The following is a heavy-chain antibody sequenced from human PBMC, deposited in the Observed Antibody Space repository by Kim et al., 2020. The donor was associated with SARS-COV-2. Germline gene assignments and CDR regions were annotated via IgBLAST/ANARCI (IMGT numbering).Heavy chain of an antibody. CDR1: GFTFSDSA. J-gene: IGHJ3*02. D-gene: IGHD6-13*01. CDR3: TRVPPYSNSWWDAFD. V-gene: IGHV3-73*01. CDR2: IRSKANSYAT. Sequence: GGSLRLSCAASGFTFSDSAMYWVRQASGKGLEWVGSIRSKANSYATAYDVSVKGRFIISRDDSKNTAYLQMNSLKTEDTAIYYCTRVPPYSNSWWDAFD.